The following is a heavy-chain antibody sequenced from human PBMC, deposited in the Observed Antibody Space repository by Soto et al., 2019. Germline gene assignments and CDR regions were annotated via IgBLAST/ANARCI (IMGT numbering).Heavy chain of an antibody. V-gene: IGHV3-23*01. D-gene: IGHD2-8*01. Sequence: GGSLRLSCAAAGFSFSTHAMTCVRQAPGKGLEWVSTIGRSDIYYADSVKGRFTISRDNYNNMLFLQMNSLRADDTAVYYCAKDHFQGNGVFDAFDIWGQGTMVTVSS. J-gene: IGHJ3*02. CDR2: IGRSDI. CDR1: GFSFSTHA. CDR3: AKDHFQGNGVFDAFDI.